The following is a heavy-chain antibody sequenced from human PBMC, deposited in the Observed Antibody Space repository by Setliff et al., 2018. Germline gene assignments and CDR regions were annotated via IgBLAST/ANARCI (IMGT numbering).Heavy chain of an antibody. CDR1: GYTFTGYY. J-gene: IGHJ4*02. D-gene: IGHD4-17*01. CDR3: ARDGEYDYGDYVRFDY. CDR2: INPNSGGT. Sequence: ASVKVSCKASGYTFTGYYMHWVRQAPGQGLEWMGWINPNSGGTNYAQKFQGWVTMTTDTSTSTAYMELRSLRSDDTAVYYCARDGEYDYGDYVRFDYWGQGTLVTVSS. V-gene: IGHV1-2*04.